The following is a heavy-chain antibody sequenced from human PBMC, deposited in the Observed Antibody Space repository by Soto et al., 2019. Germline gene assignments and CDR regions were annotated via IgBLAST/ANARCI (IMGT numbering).Heavy chain of an antibody. V-gene: IGHV1-46*01. CDR3: ASWSGIMITFGGVMDYYGMDV. CDR2: INPSGGST. CDR1: GYTFTSYY. J-gene: IGHJ6*02. D-gene: IGHD3-16*01. Sequence: QVQLVQSGAEVKKPGASVKVSCKASGYTFTSYYMHWVRQAPGQGLEWMGIINPSGGSTSYAQKFQSRVSMTRDTSTSTVYMELSSLRSGDTAVYYCASWSGIMITFGGVMDYYGMDVWGQGTTVTVSS.